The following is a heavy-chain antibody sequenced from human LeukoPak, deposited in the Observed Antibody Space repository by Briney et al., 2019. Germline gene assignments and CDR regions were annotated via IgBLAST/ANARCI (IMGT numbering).Heavy chain of an antibody. D-gene: IGHD6-19*01. CDR3: ARDLMAVAGFDY. CDR1: GFTFSSYS. CDR2: ISSSSSYI. V-gene: IGHV3-21*01. Sequence: GGSLRLSCAASGFTFSSYSMNWVRQAPGKGLEWVSSISSSSSYIYYADSVKGRFTISRDNAKNSLYLQMNSLRAEDTAEYYCARDLMAVAGFDYWGQGTLVTVSS. J-gene: IGHJ4*02.